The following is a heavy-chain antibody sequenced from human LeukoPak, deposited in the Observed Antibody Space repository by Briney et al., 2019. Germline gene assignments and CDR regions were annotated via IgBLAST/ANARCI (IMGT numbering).Heavy chain of an antibody. CDR3: ARGSIYYGDSSAYFDY. CDR1: GGSFSGYF. D-gene: IGHD3-22*01. J-gene: IGHJ4*02. CDR2: INHRGST. Sequence: SETLSLTCSVYGGSFSGYFWTYIRQPPGKGLEWIGEINHRGSTSYNPSLKSRVTISRDTSKNQFSLRLTSVTAADTAVYYCARGSIYYGDSSAYFDYWGQGSQVTVSS. V-gene: IGHV4-34*01.